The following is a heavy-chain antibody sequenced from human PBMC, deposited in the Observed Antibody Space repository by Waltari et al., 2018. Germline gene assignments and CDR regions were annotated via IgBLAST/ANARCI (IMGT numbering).Heavy chain of an antibody. CDR1: GGSLSSVGYY. V-gene: IGHV4-31*01. J-gene: IGHJ4*02. D-gene: IGHD1-26*01. CDR2: IYYMGST. CDR3: ARGVGKVGATLFDY. Sequence: QVQLQESGPGLVKPSQTLSLTCTVSGGSLSSVGYYWSWLRQHPGEGLEWIGYIYYMGSTYYNPSLKSLVTISVDTSKNQFSLKLSSVTAADTAVYYCARGVGKVGATLFDYWGQGTLVTVSS.